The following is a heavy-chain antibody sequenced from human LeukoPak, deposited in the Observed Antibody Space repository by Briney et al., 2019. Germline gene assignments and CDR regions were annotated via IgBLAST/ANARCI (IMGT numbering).Heavy chain of an antibody. D-gene: IGHD3-22*01. J-gene: IGHJ4*02. CDR1: GFPFSSYV. CDR2: ISFNGDST. CDR3: ARDLDSRGYHSFDY. V-gene: IGHV3-64*01. Sequence: GGSLRLSCAASGFPFSSYVMHWVRQAPGKGLECVSAISFNGDSTFYANSVKGRFTVSRDNSKNTLYLQMGSLRPDDMALYYCARDLDSRGYHSFDYWGQGALVTVSS.